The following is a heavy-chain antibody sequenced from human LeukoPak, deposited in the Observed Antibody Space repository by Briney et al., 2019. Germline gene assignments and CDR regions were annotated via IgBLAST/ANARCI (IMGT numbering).Heavy chain of an antibody. CDR3: AKVSWSSGSYSGGY. CDR1: GFTFSSSA. J-gene: IGHJ4*02. CDR2: ISGSGYST. Sequence: GGSLRLSCAASGFTFSSSAMSWVRQAPGKGLEWVSAISGSGYSTYYADSVKGRFTISRDNSKNTLYLQMNSLRDEDTAVYYCAKVSWSSGSYSGGYWGQGTLVTVSS. D-gene: IGHD1-26*01. V-gene: IGHV3-23*01.